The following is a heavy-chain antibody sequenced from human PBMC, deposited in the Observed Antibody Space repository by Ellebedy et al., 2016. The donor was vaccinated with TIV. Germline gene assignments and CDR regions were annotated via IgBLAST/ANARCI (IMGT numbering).Heavy chain of an antibody. CDR2: IGTSGGST. CDR3: AKGYYYYYYGMDV. Sequence: GGSLRLSCAASGFTFADYAMSWVRQAPGKGLEWVSAIGTSGGSTYYADSVKGRFTISRDNSKNTLYLQMNSLRAEDTAVYYCAKGYYYYYYGMDVWGQGTTVTVSS. V-gene: IGHV3-23*01. J-gene: IGHJ6*02. CDR1: GFTFADYA.